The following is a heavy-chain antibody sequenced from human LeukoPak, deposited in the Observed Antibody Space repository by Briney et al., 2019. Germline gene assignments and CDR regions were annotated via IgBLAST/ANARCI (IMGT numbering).Heavy chain of an antibody. J-gene: IGHJ4*02. V-gene: IGHV3-9*01. CDR3: AKARGIFYDSSGIVD. Sequence: GGSLRLSCAASGFTFDDHGMDWVLQAPGKGLEWVSGISWNSGSIGYADSVKGRFTISRDNARNSLYLQMNSLRAEDTALYYCAKARGIFYDSSGIVDWGQGTRVTVSS. CDR2: ISWNSGSI. CDR1: GFTFDDHG. D-gene: IGHD3-22*01.